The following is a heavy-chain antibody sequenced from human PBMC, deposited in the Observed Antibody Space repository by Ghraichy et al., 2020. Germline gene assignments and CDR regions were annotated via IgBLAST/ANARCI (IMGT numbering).Heavy chain of an antibody. Sequence: SETLSLTCTVSGGSISRSSYYWGWIRQPPGKGLEWIGSIYYSGSTFRNPSLKSRVTISVDTSKNQFSLRLTSVTAADTAVYYCARHVAYSRWYSYYFDYWGQGTLVTVSS. CDR2: IYYSGST. J-gene: IGHJ4*02. CDR3: ARHVAYSRWYSYYFDY. CDR1: GGSISRSSYY. D-gene: IGHD1-26*01. V-gene: IGHV4-39*01.